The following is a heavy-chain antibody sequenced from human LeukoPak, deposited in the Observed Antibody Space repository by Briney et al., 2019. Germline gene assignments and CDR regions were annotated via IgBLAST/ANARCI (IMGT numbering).Heavy chain of an antibody. V-gene: IGHV1-18*01. CDR2: ISAYNGNT. CDR3: AREGSPDFWSGYRWYFDY. CDR1: GYTFTSYG. D-gene: IGHD3-3*01. J-gene: IGHJ4*02. Sequence: ASVKVSCKASGYTFTSYGISWVRQAPGQGLEWMGWISAYNGNTNYAQKLQGRVTMTTDTSTSTAYMELRSLRSDDTAVYYCAREGSPDFWSGYRWYFDYWGQGTLVTVSS.